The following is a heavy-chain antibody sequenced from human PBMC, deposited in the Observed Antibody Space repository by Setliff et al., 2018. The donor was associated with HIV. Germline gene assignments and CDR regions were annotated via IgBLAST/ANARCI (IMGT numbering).Heavy chain of an antibody. CDR1: GGSTSSSSYY. D-gene: IGHD3-10*01. CDR2: IYYSGST. CDR3: ARQERCGELIDS. V-gene: IGHV4-39*01. J-gene: IGHJ4*02. Sequence: KASETLSLTCTVSGGSTSSSSYYWGWIRQPPGKGLEWIGSIYYSGSTYYNPSLKSRVTISVDMSKNQFSLKLRSVTAADTAVYYCARQERCGELIDSWGQGTLVTVSS.